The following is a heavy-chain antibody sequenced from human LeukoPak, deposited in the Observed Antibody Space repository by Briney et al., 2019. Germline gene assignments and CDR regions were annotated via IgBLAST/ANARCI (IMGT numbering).Heavy chain of an antibody. V-gene: IGHV3-23*01. CDR2: IGSNGANT. J-gene: IGHJ5*02. CDR3: TTGRTSSSKDWFDP. CDR1: EFTFSSYA. Sequence: GGSLRLSCAASEFTFSSYAMSWVRQAPGKGLEWVSTIGSNGANTYYADSVKGRFTISRDNSKNTLYLQMNSLTTEDAAVYYCTTGRTSSSKDWFDPWGQGTLVTVSS. D-gene: IGHD6-6*01.